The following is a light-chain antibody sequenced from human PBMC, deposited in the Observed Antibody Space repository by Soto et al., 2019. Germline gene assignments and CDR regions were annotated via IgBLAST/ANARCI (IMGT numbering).Light chain of an antibody. CDR1: QSVSSH. CDR3: QQRSNWPMYT. CDR2: DTS. Sequence: EVVLTQSPATLSLSPGARATLSCRASQSVSSHFAWYQQKPGQAPRLLIYDTSNRAPGIPARFSGSGSGTDFTLTISSLEPEDFAVYYCQQRSNWPMYTFGQGTKLEIK. V-gene: IGKV3-11*01. J-gene: IGKJ2*01.